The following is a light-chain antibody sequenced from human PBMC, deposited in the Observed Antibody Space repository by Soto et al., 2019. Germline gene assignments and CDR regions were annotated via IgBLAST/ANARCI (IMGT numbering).Light chain of an antibody. V-gene: IGKV3-20*01. CDR2: GAS. J-gene: IGKJ4*01. CDR1: QSVSSRY. CDR3: QQYGSSPLT. Sequence: EIVLTQSPGTLSLSPGEGATLSCRASQSVSSRYSAWYQQKPGQAPRLLIYGASSRATGIPDRFSGSGSGTDFTLTISRLEPEDFAVYYCQQYGSSPLTFGGGTKVDIK.